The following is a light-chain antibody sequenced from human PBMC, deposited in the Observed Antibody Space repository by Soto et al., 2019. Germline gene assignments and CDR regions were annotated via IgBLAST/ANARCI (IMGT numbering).Light chain of an antibody. J-gene: IGLJ2*01. CDR2: DND. CDR3: GTWDTSLIAEV. CDR1: NSNIGNNY. Sequence: QSVLTQPPSVSAAPGQKVTISCSGSNSNIGNNYVSWYQMLPGTAPKLLIYDNDKRASGTPDRFSGSKSGTSATLDITGLQTGDGADYYCGTWDTSLIAEVFGGGTKVTVL. V-gene: IGLV1-51*01.